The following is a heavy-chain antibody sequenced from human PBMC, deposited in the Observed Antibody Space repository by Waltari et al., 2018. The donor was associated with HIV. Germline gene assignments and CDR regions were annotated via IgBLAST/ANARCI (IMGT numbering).Heavy chain of an antibody. D-gene: IGHD6-19*01. Sequence: EVQLVESGGGLVQPGGSLRLSCAASGFTFSIYWMHWVRQAPGKGLVWVSLIGGDASSTSYADAVKGRFTISRDNAKNTLYLQMNSLRAEYTAVYYCARIYSSGWYEYFDYWGQGTLVTVSS. CDR3: ARIYSSGWYEYFDY. CDR2: IGGDASST. J-gene: IGHJ4*02. V-gene: IGHV3-74*01. CDR1: GFTFSIYW.